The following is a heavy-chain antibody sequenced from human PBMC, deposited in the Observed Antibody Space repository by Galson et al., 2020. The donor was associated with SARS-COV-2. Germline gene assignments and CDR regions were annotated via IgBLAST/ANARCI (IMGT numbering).Heavy chain of an antibody. D-gene: IGHD3-10*01. CDR3: ATWDISGRTGSFDY. V-gene: IGHV4-39*01. CDR1: GGSISSSSYY. Sequence: SETLSLTCTVSGGSISSSSYYWGWIRQPPGKGLEWIGSIYYSGSTYYNPSLKSRVTISVDTSKNQFSLKLSSVTAADTAVYYCATWDISGRTGSFDYWGQGTLVTVSS. CDR2: IYYSGST. J-gene: IGHJ4*02.